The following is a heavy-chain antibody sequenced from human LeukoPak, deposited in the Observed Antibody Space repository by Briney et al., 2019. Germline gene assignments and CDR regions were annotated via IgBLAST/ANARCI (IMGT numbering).Heavy chain of an antibody. D-gene: IGHD6-13*01. CDR3: ARTKLRGSSWYVLASDAFDI. J-gene: IGHJ3*02. CDR2: INHSGST. V-gene: IGHV4-34*01. Sequence: SETLSLTCAVYGGSFSGYYWSWIRQPPGKGLEWLGEINHSGSTNYNPSLKSRVTISVDTSKNQFSLKLSSVTAADTAVYYCARTKLRGSSWYVLASDAFDIWGQGTMVTVSS. CDR1: GGSFSGYY.